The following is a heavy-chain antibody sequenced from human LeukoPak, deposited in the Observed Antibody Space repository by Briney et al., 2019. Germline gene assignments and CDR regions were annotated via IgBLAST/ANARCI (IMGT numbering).Heavy chain of an antibody. CDR3: ARDPKGMVRGVVDY. J-gene: IGHJ4*01. Sequence: PGGSLRLSCAASGFTFSSYAMHWVRQAPGKGLEGVAVISYDGSNKYYADSVKGRFTTSRDNSKNTVYLQMNSLRAEDTAVYYCARDPKGMVRGVVDYWGHGTPVTVSS. D-gene: IGHD3-10*01. CDR2: ISYDGSNK. CDR1: GFTFSSYA. V-gene: IGHV3-30*04.